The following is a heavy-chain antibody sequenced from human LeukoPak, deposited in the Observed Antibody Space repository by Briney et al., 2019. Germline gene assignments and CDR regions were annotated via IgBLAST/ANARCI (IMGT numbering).Heavy chain of an antibody. CDR2: IHTSGTT. D-gene: IGHD2-2*02. CDR1: GGSISSSNW. Sequence: SETLSLTCAVSGGSISSSNWWSWVRQPPGKGLEWIGTIHTSGTTYFSPSLKSRVTISVDTSKNQFSLKLSSVTAADTAVYYCARRRYCSSTDCYKGAFDIWGQGTLVTVSS. V-gene: IGHV4-4*02. CDR3: ARRRYCSSTDCYKGAFDI. J-gene: IGHJ3*02.